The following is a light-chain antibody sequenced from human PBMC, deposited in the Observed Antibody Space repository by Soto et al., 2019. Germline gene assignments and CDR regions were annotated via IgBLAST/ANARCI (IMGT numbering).Light chain of an antibody. CDR3: QQYNTYSYT. CDR1: QSIRSW. V-gene: IGKV1-5*03. J-gene: IGKJ2*01. Sequence: DIQMTQSPSTLSASVGDRVTITCRASQSIRSWLAWYQQKPGKAPKLLIYQASSLESGVPSRFSGTGSGTEFTLTISSLQPDDFATFYCQQYNTYSYTFGQGTKLEIQ. CDR2: QAS.